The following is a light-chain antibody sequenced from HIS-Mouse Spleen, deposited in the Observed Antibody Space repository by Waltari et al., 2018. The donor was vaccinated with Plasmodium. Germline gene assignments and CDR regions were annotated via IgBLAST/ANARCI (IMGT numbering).Light chain of an antibody. V-gene: IGLV3-10*01. J-gene: IGLJ3*02. CDR2: GYS. CDR3: YSTDSSGNHRV. Sequence: SYELTQPPSVSVSPGQTARITRSGDALPQKYSYWYQQKSGQAPVLVIYGYSKRPSGSPERFSGSSSGTMATLTISGAQVEDEADYYCYSTDSSGNHRVFGGGTKLTVL. CDR1: ALPQKY.